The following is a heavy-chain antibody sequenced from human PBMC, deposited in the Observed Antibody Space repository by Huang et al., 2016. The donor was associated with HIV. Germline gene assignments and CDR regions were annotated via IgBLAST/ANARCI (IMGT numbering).Heavy chain of an antibody. Sequence: QVQLVESGGGVVQPGRSLRLSCTASGFTFSNYAMHWLRQAPGKGLEWVTLVSYNASNKYYADSVKGRFSISRDNSKNTMYLHMNSLRPEDTAVYYCARGRDGRSGFYFGDFDYWGQGTLVTVS. J-gene: IGHJ4*02. CDR2: VSYNASNK. CDR3: ARGRDGRSGFYFGDFDY. CDR1: GFTFSNYA. V-gene: IGHV3-30-3*01. D-gene: IGHD3-22*01.